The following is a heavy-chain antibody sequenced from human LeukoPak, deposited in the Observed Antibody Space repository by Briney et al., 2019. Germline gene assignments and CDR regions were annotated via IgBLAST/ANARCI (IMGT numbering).Heavy chain of an antibody. CDR1: GFTFSTYS. CDR3: ASNVRGVITALDY. J-gene: IGHJ4*02. V-gene: IGHV3-30-3*01. D-gene: IGHD3-10*01. Sequence: PGRSLRLSCAASGFTFSTYSMHWVRQAPGKGLEWVAVISSDGSITSYGDSVKGRFTISRDNAKNTLYLQMSSLRAEDTAVYYCASNVRGVITALDYWGQGTLLTVSS. CDR2: ISSDGSIT.